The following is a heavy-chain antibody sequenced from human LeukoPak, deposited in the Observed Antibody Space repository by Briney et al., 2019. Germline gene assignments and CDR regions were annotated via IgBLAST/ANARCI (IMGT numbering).Heavy chain of an antibody. D-gene: IGHD3-22*01. CDR3: ATTRRGYYYDSSDYPPNYYYYYYMDV. CDR1: GFTFSSYA. Sequence: HPGGSLRLSCAASGFTFSSYAMSWVRQAPGKGLEWVSAISGSGGSTYYADSVKGRFTISRDNSKNTMYLQMNSLRAEDTAVHYCATTRRGYYYDSSDYPPNYYYYYYMDVWGKGTTVTVSS. CDR2: ISGSGGST. V-gene: IGHV3-23*01. J-gene: IGHJ6*03.